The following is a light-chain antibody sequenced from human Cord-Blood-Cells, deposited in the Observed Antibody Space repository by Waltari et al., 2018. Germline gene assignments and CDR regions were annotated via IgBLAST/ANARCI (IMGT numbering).Light chain of an antibody. V-gene: IGLV2-23*03. Sequence: QSALTQPASVSGSPGQSITISCTGTRSAVGSYNLVSWYQQHPGKAPKLMIDEGSKRPSGVSNRFSGSKSGNTASLTISGLQAEDEADYYCCSYAGSSTFVVFGGGTKLTVL. CDR1: RSAVGSYNL. CDR3: CSYAGSSTFVV. J-gene: IGLJ2*01. CDR2: EGS.